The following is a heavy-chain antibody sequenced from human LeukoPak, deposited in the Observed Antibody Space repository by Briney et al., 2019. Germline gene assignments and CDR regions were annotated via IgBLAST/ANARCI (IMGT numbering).Heavy chain of an antibody. CDR1: GGSISSGGYY. Sequence: SETLSLTCTVSGGSISSGGYYWSWIRQHPGKGLEWIGYIYYSGSTYYNPSLKSRVTISVDTSKNQFPLKLSSVTAADTAVYYCARETNNDYVWGSYPVVWGQGTLVTVSS. V-gene: IGHV4-31*03. CDR3: ARETNNDYVWGSYPVV. D-gene: IGHD3-16*01. J-gene: IGHJ4*02. CDR2: IYYSGST.